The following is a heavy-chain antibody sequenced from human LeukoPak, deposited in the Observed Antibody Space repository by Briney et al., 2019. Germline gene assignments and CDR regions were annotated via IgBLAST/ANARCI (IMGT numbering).Heavy chain of an antibody. CDR1: GFTFSNYW. CDR2: IKEDGSET. Sequence: GGSLRLSCAASGFTFSNYWMSWVRQAPGKGLEWAANIKEDGSETYYVDSVKGRFTISRDNAKNSLYLQMHSVRVEDTAVYYCVRASLWYGEDIWGQGTQVTVSS. J-gene: IGHJ4*02. V-gene: IGHV3-7*04. CDR3: VRASLWYGEDI. D-gene: IGHD3-10*01.